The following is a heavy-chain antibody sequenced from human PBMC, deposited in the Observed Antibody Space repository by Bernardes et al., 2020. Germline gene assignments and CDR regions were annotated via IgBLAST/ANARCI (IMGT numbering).Heavy chain of an antibody. D-gene: IGHD2-15*01. CDR1: GGSISSYY. CDR2: IYYSGST. J-gene: IGHJ6*04. Sequence: SETLSLTCTVSGGSISSYYWSWIRQPPGKGLEWIGYIYYSGSTNYNPSLKSRVTISVDTSKNQFSLKLSSVTAADTAVYYCARDRRREDCSGGSCYSAYYGMDVWGKGTTVTVSS. V-gene: IGHV4-59*01. CDR3: ARDRRREDCSGGSCYSAYYGMDV.